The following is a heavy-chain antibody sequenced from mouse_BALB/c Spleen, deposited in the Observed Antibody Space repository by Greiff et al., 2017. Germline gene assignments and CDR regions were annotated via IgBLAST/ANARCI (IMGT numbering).Heavy chain of an antibody. CDR2: ISDGGSYT. D-gene: IGHD2-3*01. J-gene: IGHJ1*01. V-gene: IGHV5-4*02. CDR1: GFTFSDYY. Sequence: EVMLVESGGGLVKPGGSLKLSCAASGFTFSDYYMYWVRQTPEKRLEWVATISDGGSYTYYPDSVKGRFTISRDNAKNNLYLQMSSLKSEDTAMYYCARADGYYWYFEVWGAGTTVTVSS. CDR3: ARADGYYWYFEV.